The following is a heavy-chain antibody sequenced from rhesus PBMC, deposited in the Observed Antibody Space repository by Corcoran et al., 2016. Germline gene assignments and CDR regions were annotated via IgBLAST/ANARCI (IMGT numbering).Heavy chain of an antibody. D-gene: IGHD6-31*01. CDR3: AKGVAAAGWDNRFDV. CDR2: ISYTGGST. J-gene: IGHJ5-1*01. CDR1: GFTFSRYG. V-gene: IGHV3S5*01. Sequence: EVQLVETGGGFVQPGGSLRLSCAAAGFTFSRYGMSWVRQAPGKGLEWGSGISYTGGSTYYADSVKGRFTISRDNSKNTLSLQMNSLRPEDTAVYYCAKGVAAAGWDNRFDVWGAGVLVTVSS.